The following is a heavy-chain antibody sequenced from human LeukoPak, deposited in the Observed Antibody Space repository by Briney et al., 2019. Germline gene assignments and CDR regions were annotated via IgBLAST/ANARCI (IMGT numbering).Heavy chain of an antibody. D-gene: IGHD2-2*01. Sequence: GASVRVSCKASDYTFDSYGITWVRQAPGQRLEWLGWISADNGATDFGQKVQGRVTLTTDTSTNTAYTELRSLRSDDTAVYYCVTPLPHYCSGTNCPLRYWGQGTLVTVSS. J-gene: IGHJ4*02. V-gene: IGHV1-18*01. CDR3: VTPLPHYCSGTNCPLRY. CDR1: DYTFDSYG. CDR2: ISADNGAT.